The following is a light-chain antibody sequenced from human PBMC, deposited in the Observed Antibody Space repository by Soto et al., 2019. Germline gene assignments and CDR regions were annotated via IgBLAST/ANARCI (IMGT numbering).Light chain of an antibody. Sequence: EIVMTQSPATLSVSPGERATLSCRASQSVSSNYLAWYQQKPGQAPRLLIYGAYTRATGIPARFSGSGSGTDFTLTISSLQSEDFAVYYCQHYNYWPPKTFGQGTKVDIK. V-gene: IGKV3-15*01. CDR1: QSVSSN. CDR2: GAY. CDR3: QHYNYWPPKT. J-gene: IGKJ1*01.